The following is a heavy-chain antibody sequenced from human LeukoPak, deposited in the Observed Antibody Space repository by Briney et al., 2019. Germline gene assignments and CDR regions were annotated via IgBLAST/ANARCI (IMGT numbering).Heavy chain of an antibody. CDR2: ISGSGGST. Sequence: GGSLRLSCAASGFTFSSYAMSWVRQAPGKGLEWVSAISGSGGSTYYADSVKGRFIISRDNSKNTLYLQMNSQRAEDTALYYRAKSVGAAGGYGEFLQHWGQGTLVTVSS. J-gene: IGHJ1*01. CDR3: AKSVGAAGGYGEFLQH. D-gene: IGHD6-13*01. CDR1: GFTFSSYA. V-gene: IGHV3-23*01.